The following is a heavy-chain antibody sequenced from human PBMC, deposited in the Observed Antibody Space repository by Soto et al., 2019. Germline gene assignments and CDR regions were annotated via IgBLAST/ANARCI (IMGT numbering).Heavy chain of an antibody. V-gene: IGHV5-10-1*01. CDR3: ARTSMQSRGYSYGHGGMDV. J-gene: IGHJ6*02. CDR2: IDPSDSYT. Sequence: GESLKIFCKGSGYSFTSYWISWVRQMPGKGLECMGRIDPSDSYTNYSPSFQGHVTISADKSISTAYLQWSSLKASDTAMYYCARTSMQSRGYSYGHGGMDVWGQGTTVTVSS. CDR1: GYSFTSYW. D-gene: IGHD5-18*01.